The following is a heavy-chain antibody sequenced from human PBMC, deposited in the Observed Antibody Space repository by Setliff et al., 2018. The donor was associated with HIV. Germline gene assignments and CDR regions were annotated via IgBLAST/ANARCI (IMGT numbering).Heavy chain of an antibody. Sequence: GASVKVSCKASGDRLSIHPISWVRQAPGRGLDWMGGIIPAFGTANYAQKFQGRVTITTDESTTTVFMELTGLRSEDTAVYYCAREGLLVTTVGGAHWYHGMGVWGQGTTVTVSS. V-gene: IGHV1-69*05. D-gene: IGHD4-4*01. CDR1: GDRLSIHP. J-gene: IGHJ6*02. CDR3: AREGLLVTTVGGAHWYHGMGV. CDR2: IIPAFGTA.